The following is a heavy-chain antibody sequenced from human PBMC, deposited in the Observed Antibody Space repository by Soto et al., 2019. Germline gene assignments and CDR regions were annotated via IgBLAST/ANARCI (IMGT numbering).Heavy chain of an antibody. CDR2: ISGSGGST. J-gene: IGHJ6*02. V-gene: IGHV3-23*01. D-gene: IGHD6-25*01. CDR1: GFTFSSYA. Sequence: GGSLRLSCAASGFTFSSYAMSWVRQAPGKGLEWVSAISGSGGSTYYADSVKGRFTISRDNSKNTLYLQMNSLRAEDTAVYYCAKGQAASYYYYYYGMDVWGQGTTVTVSS. CDR3: AKGQAASYYYYYYGMDV.